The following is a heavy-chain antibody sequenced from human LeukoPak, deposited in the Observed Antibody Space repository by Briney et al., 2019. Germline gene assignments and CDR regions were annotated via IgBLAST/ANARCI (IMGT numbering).Heavy chain of an antibody. CDR2: ISAYNGNT. D-gene: IGHD3-22*01. V-gene: IGHV1-18*01. CDR1: GYTFTSYG. Sequence: GASVKVSCKASGYTFTSYGTSWVRQAPGQGLEWMGWISAYNGNTNYAQKLQGRVTMTTDTSTSTAYMELRSLRSDDTAVYYCARGVGDTYYYDSSGYSDAFDIWGQGTMVTVSS. J-gene: IGHJ3*02. CDR3: ARGVGDTYYYDSSGYSDAFDI.